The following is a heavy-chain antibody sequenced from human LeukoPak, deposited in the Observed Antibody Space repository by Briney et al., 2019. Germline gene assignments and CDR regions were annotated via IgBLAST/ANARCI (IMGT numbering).Heavy chain of an antibody. Sequence: GASVKVSCKASGGTFSSYAISWVRQAPGQGLEWMGRIIPILGIANYAQKFQGRVTITADKSTSTAYMELSSLRSEDTAVYYCARGRGGWYFDPWGQGTLVTVSS. J-gene: IGHJ5*02. CDR3: ARGRGGWYFDP. CDR1: GGTFSSYA. V-gene: IGHV1-69*04. CDR2: IIPILGIA. D-gene: IGHD6-19*01.